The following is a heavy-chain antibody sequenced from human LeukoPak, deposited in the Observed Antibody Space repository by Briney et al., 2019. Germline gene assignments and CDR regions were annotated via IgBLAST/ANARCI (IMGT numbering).Heavy chain of an antibody. D-gene: IGHD2-15*01. CDR3: AKDYCSGGACVWFFDY. CDR2: INPSGGNT. Sequence: ASVKVSCTASGYTFSIYYMHWVRQAPGQGLEWMGTINPSGGNTRYAQAFQGRVTMTRDTSTSTVYMELSSLRSEDTAMYYCAKDYCSGGACVWFFDYWGQGTLVTVSS. CDR1: GYTFSIYY. J-gene: IGHJ4*02. V-gene: IGHV1-46*01.